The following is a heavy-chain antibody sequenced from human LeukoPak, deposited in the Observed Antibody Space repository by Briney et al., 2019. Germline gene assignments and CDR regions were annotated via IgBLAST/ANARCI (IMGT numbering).Heavy chain of an antibody. J-gene: IGHJ3*02. Sequence: VASVKVSCTASGGTFSSYAISWVRQAPGQGLEWMGGIIPIFGTANYAQKFQGRVTITADESTSTAYMELSSLRSEDTAVYYCAREHLRIPSAFDIWGQGTMVTVPS. CDR1: GGTFSSYA. CDR3: AREHLRIPSAFDI. CDR2: IIPIFGTA. D-gene: IGHD2-21*01. V-gene: IGHV1-69*13.